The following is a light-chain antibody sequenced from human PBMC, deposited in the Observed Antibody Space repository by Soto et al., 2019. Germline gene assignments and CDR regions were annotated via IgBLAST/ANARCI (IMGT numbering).Light chain of an antibody. CDR3: QHYGASPKYT. CDR2: GAS. CDR1: QSVSSSS. Sequence: EIVLTQSPGTLSLSPGQRATLSCRASQSVSSSSLAWYQQRPGQAPRLLIYGASRGATGIPDRFSGSGSGTDFTLTISRLEPEDFAVYYCQHYGASPKYTFGQGTKVDIK. V-gene: IGKV3-20*01. J-gene: IGKJ2*01.